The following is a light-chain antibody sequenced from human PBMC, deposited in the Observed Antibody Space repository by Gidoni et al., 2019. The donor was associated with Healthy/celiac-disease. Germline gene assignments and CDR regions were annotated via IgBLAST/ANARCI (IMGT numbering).Light chain of an antibody. Sequence: QPALTQPASVSGSPGQAITISCTGTSSDVGGYNYASCYQQHPGKAPKLMIYEVSNRPSGVSNRFSGSKSGNTASLTISGLQAEDEADYYCSSYTSSSRWVFGGGTKLTVL. CDR2: EVS. CDR1: SSDVGGYNY. V-gene: IGLV2-14*01. CDR3: SSYTSSSRWV. J-gene: IGLJ3*02.